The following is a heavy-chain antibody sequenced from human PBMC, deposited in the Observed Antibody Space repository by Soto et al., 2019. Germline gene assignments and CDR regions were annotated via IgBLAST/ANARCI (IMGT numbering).Heavy chain of an antibody. J-gene: IGHJ4*02. CDR1: WVSVSNNSAA. D-gene: IGHD6-13*01. V-gene: IGHV6-1*01. CDR2: TYYRSKWYN. Sequence: SQTPSHTCASSWVSVSNNSAAWNWIRKSPSRGLEWLGRTYYRSKWYNDDAVSVKSRITINPDTSKNQFSLQLNSVTPEDTAVYYCASEYSSSFTLDYWGQGTLVTVSS. CDR3: ASEYSSSFTLDY.